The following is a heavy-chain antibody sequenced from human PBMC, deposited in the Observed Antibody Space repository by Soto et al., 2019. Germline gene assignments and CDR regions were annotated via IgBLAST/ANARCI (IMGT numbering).Heavy chain of an antibody. D-gene: IGHD3-22*01. J-gene: IGHJ4*02. CDR1: GFTFSSFA. CDR3: AKNPGYYYDSTGYHFDY. Sequence: GGSLRLSCAASGFTFSSFAMSWVRQAPGKGLEWVSAISGSGGSTYYADSVKGRFTISRDNSKNTLYLQMNSLRAEDTAVYYCAKNPGYYYDSTGYHFDYWGQGTLVTVSS. V-gene: IGHV3-23*01. CDR2: ISGSGGST.